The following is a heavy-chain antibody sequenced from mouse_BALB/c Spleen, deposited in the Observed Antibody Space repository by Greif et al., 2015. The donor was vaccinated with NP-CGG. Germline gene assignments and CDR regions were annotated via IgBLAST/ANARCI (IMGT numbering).Heavy chain of an antibody. D-gene: IGHD2-1*01. CDR3: ARVYYGNPYAMDY. CDR2: ILPGSGST. Sequence: VQGVESGAELMKPGASVKISCKATGYTFSSYWIEWVKQRPGHGLEWIGEILPGSGSTNYNEKFKGKATFTADTSSNTAYMQLSSLTSEDSAVYYCARVYYGNPYAMDYWGQGTSVTVSS. J-gene: IGHJ4*01. V-gene: IGHV1-9*01. CDR1: GYTFSSYW.